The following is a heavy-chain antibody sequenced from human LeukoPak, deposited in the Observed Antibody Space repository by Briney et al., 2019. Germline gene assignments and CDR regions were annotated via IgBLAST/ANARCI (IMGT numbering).Heavy chain of an antibody. J-gene: IGHJ4*02. CDR3: ARGRGGYLDY. D-gene: IGHD2-15*01. Sequence: SETLSLTCTVSGGSISSYYWSWIRQPPGKGLGWIGYIYYSGSTNYNPSLKSRVTISVDTSKNQFSLKLSSVTAADTAVYYCARGRGGYLDYWGQGTLVTVSS. V-gene: IGHV4-59*01. CDR1: GGSISSYY. CDR2: IYYSGST.